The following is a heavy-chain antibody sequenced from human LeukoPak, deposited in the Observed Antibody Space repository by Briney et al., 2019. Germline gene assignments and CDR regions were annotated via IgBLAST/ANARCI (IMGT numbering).Heavy chain of an antibody. CDR1: GFTFNTYS. CDR2: TSSSSNYI. V-gene: IGHV3-21*01. J-gene: IGHJ4*02. Sequence: GGSLRLSCAASGFTFNTYSMNWVRQAPGKGLEWVSSTSSSSNYIYYADSVKGRFTISRDNAKNSLYLQMNSLRAEDTAVYYCARVGVRGSSPVGYFDYWGQGALVTVSS. D-gene: IGHD3-10*01. CDR3: ARVGVRGSSPVGYFDY.